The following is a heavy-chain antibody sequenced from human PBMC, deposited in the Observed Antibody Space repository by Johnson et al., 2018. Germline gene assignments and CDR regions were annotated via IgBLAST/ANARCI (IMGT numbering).Heavy chain of an antibody. CDR3: AKDGGWHPDS. D-gene: IGHD6-19*01. V-gene: IGHV3-7*01. Sequence: QLVESGGGLVQPXGSLRLSCAASGFNFRISWMSWIRQTPEKGLEWVAIIKADGSEKYYVDSVEGRFTISKENVNNSVSLQMNSLRAEDTAVYYCAKDGGWHPDSWGLGTLVTVSS. J-gene: IGHJ4*02. CDR2: IKADGSEK. CDR1: GFNFRISW.